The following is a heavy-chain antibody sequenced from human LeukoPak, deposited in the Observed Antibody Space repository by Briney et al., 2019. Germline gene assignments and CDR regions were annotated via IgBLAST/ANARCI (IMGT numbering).Heavy chain of an antibody. V-gene: IGHV4-39*07. CDR2: MHSTGST. Sequence: PSETLSLTCTVSGVPVSSGSHFWGWIRQPPGKGLEWIGCMHSTGSTFDNPSLKSRVTVSLDASKNQFSLRLSSVTAADTAVYYCAREGSYFGQGDDYWGQGTLVTVSS. CDR1: GVPVSSGSHF. J-gene: IGHJ4*02. CDR3: AREGSYFGQGDDY. D-gene: IGHD3-10*01.